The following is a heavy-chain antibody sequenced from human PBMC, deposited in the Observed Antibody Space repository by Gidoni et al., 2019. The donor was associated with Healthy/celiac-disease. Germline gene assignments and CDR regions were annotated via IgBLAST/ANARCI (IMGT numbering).Heavy chain of an antibody. CDR2: IYYSGST. CDR3: ARGALIVGATTPHFDY. CDR1: GGSISSGGYY. J-gene: IGHJ4*02. Sequence: QVQLQESGPGLVKPSQTLSLTCTVSGGSISSGGYYWSWIRQHPGKGLEWIGYIYYSGSTYYTPSLKSRVPISVDTSKNQFSLKLSSVTAADTAVYYCARGALIVGATTPHFDYWGQGTLVTVSS. D-gene: IGHD1-26*01. V-gene: IGHV4-31*03.